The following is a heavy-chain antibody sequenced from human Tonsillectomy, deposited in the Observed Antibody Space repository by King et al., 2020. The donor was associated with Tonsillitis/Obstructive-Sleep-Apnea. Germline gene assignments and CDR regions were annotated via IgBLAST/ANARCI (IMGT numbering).Heavy chain of an antibody. CDR3: AKDSDSSSWTPMWYFDL. V-gene: IGHV3-30*18. CDR1: GFTFSSYG. CDR2: ISYDGSNK. D-gene: IGHD6-13*01. J-gene: IGHJ2*01. Sequence: QLVQSGGGVVQPGKSLRLSCAASGFTFSSYGMHWVRQAPGTGLEWVAVISYDGSNKYYADSVKGRFTISRDNSKNTLFLQMNSLRAEDTAVYYCAKDSDSSSWTPMWYFDLWGRGTLVTVSS.